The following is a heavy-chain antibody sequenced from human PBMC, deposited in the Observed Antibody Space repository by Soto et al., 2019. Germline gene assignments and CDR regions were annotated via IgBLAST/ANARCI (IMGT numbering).Heavy chain of an antibody. D-gene: IGHD7-27*01. J-gene: IGHJ6*03. CDR1: GFTFSSYA. V-gene: IGHV3-23*01. CDR2: ISGSGGST. CDR3: AKDCNWGPYYYYMDV. Sequence: GGSLRLSCAASGFTFSSYAMSWVRQAPGKGLEWVSAISGSGGSTYYADSVKGRFTISRDNSKNTLYLQMNSLRAEDTAVYYCAKDCNWGPYYYYMDVWGKGTTVTVSS.